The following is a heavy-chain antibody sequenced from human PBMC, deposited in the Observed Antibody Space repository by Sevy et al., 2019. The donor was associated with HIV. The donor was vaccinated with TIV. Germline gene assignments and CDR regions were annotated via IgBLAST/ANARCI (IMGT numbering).Heavy chain of an antibody. Sequence: SETLSLTCTVSGGSINTYSWNWVRQSPGKGLEWIGYIYYTGNTNYSPSFKSRVTISLDTSKNQFSLVLSSVTAADTVVYYCAREKGSVTILSAFDIWGQGTMVTVSS. CDR3: AREKGSVTILSAFDI. D-gene: IGHD2-15*01. CDR2: IYYTGNT. J-gene: IGHJ3*02. CDR1: GGSINTYS. V-gene: IGHV4-59*01.